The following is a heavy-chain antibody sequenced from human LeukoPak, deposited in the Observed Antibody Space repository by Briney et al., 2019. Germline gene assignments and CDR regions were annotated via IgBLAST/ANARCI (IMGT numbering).Heavy chain of an antibody. J-gene: IGHJ1*01. V-gene: IGHV3-23*01. CDR1: RFIFASYG. CDR2: ITTNGGRT. Sequence: GGSLRLSCAASRFIFASYGMSWVRQAPGKGLEWVSIITTNGGRTSYADSVEGRFTISRDNPRNTLYMQMNSLRDEDTAVYYCAIMHGYYDGTGYWVQWGQGTLVTVSS. CDR3: AIMHGYYDGTGYWVQ. D-gene: IGHD3-22*01.